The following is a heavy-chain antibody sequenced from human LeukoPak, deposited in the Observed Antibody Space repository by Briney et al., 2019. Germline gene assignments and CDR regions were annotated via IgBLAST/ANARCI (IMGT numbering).Heavy chain of an antibody. Sequence: ASVKVSCKASGYTFTGYYMHWVRQAPGQGLEWMGWINPNSGGTNYAQKFQGRVTMTRDTSISTAYMELSRLRSDDTAVYYCARALNPMDYYYYMDVWGKGTTVTVSS. CDR3: ARALNPMDYYYYMDV. V-gene: IGHV1-2*02. CDR2: INPNSGGT. J-gene: IGHJ6*03. D-gene: IGHD3-10*01. CDR1: GYTFTGYY.